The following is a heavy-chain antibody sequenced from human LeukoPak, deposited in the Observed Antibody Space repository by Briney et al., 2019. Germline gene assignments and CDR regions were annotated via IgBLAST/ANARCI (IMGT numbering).Heavy chain of an antibody. D-gene: IGHD6-13*01. CDR2: ISYDGSNK. CDR1: GFTFSSYA. Sequence: GGSLRLSCAASGFTFSSYAMHWVRQAPGKGLEWVAVISYDGSNKYYADSVKGRFTISRDNAKNSLYLQMNSLRAEDTAVYYCARGGIAAAGTLVYWGQGTLVTVSS. CDR3: ARGGIAAAGTLVY. J-gene: IGHJ4*02. V-gene: IGHV3-30-3*01.